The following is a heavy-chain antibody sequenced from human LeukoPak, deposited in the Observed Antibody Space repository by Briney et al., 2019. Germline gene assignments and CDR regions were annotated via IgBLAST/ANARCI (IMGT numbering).Heavy chain of an antibody. Sequence: GASVKVSCKASGYTFTSYDINWVRQATGQGLEWMGWMNPNSGNTGYAQKFQGRVTMTRNTSISTAYMELSSLRSEDTAVYYCARGTFVKAHDIVVVPAASYAFDIWGQGTMVTVSS. V-gene: IGHV1-8*01. CDR1: GYTFTSYD. CDR3: ARGTFVKAHDIVVVPAASYAFDI. J-gene: IGHJ3*02. CDR2: MNPNSGNT. D-gene: IGHD2-2*01.